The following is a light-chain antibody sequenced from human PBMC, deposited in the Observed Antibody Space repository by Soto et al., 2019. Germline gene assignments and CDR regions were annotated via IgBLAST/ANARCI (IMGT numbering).Light chain of an antibody. J-gene: IGKJ1*01. CDR2: GAS. CDR1: QRVLYSSNNKNY. CDR3: HQYYSTPRT. V-gene: IGKV4-1*01. Sequence: DIVMTHSPDSLAVSLVERATINCKSSQRVLYSSNNKNYLGWYQQKPGQTPKLLFYGASTRQSGVPDRFSGSGSGTDFTLTINSLQAEDVAVYYCHQYYSTPRTFGQGTKVEIK.